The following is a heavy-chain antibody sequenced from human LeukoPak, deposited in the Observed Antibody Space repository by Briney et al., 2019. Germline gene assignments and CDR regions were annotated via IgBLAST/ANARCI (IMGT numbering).Heavy chain of an antibody. J-gene: IGHJ4*02. CDR2: IKQDGSDI. Sequence: PGGALRLSCASSGFNLRQYWLNWVRHGPGNGLEWVDCIKQDGSDIYNVDSVRGRFTVSRDNAKNSLYLQMNSLRAEDTAMYYCARDKNWLADYWDEGTLVTVSS. V-gene: IGHV3-7*01. CDR3: ARDKNWLADY. D-gene: IGHD3-9*01. CDR1: GFNLRQYW.